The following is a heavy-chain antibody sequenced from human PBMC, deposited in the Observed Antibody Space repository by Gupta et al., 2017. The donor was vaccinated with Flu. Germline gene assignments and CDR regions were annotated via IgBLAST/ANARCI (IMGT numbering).Heavy chain of an antibody. CDR1: KFSFTSDG. Sequence: CAASKFSFTSDGMAWVRQAPGKGREGVANINQLGSETKYVDSVRCRFTISRDNAKRSVYLQMDSLRDDDTAVYYCAAMGWHRLDLWRNGTRVTVAS. D-gene: IGHD2-15*01. J-gene: IGHJ5*02. CDR3: AAMGWHRLDL. V-gene: IGHV3-7*01. CDR2: INQLGSET.